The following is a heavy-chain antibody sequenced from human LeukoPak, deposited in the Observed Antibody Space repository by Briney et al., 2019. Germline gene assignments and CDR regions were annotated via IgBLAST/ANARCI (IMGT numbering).Heavy chain of an antibody. CDR1: GFTFSSYA. CDR3: ANHFTMVRGVIITGPFDY. V-gene: IGHV3-23*01. J-gene: IGHJ4*02. CDR2: ISGSGGST. Sequence: PGGSLRLSCAASGFTFSSYAMSWVRKAPGKGLEWVSAISGSGGSTYYADSVKGRFTISRDNSKNTLYLQMNSLGAEDTAVYYCANHFTMVRGVIITGPFDYWGQGTLVTVSS. D-gene: IGHD3-10*01.